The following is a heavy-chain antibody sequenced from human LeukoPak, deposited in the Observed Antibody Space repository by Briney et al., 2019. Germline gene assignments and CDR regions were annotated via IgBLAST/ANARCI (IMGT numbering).Heavy chain of an antibody. CDR1: GGSFSGYY. J-gene: IGHJ4*02. Sequence: SETLSLTCAVYGGSFSGYYWSWIRKPPGKGLEWIGEINHSGSTNYNPSLKSRVTISVDTTKNKFSLKLSSVTAVDTAVYYCARGSYYGSGSYVLDFDYWGQGTLVTVSS. D-gene: IGHD3-10*01. CDR2: INHSGST. CDR3: ARGSYYGSGSYVLDFDY. V-gene: IGHV4-34*01.